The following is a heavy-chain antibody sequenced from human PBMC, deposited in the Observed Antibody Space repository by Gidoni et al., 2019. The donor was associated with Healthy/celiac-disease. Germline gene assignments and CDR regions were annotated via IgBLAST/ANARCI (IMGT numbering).Heavy chain of an antibody. D-gene: IGHD3-22*01. CDR1: GYTCTSYD. CDR2: INTNPGNP. V-gene: IGHV7-4-1*02. J-gene: IGHJ4*02. Sequence: QVQLVQSGSELKKPGASVKVSGKAAGYTCTSYDMNWVRQAPGQGLEWMGWINTNPGNPTYAQGFTGRFVFSLDTSVSTAYLQISSLKAEDTAVYYCARDYYDSSGYANFGFGYWGQGTLVTVSS. CDR3: ARDYYDSSGYANFGFGY.